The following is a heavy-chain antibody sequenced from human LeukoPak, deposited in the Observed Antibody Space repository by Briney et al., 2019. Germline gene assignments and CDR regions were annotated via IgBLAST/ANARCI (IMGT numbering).Heavy chain of an antibody. CDR3: TTDPRY. CDR2: IKGKPDGGAI. Sequence: PGRSLRLSCSASGLGRSFKETWMSWVRRAPGKGLEWIGRIKGKPDGGAIDYIAPVRGRFSISRDDSKNLVFLQMDSLKIEDTAVYYCTTDPRYWGQGTMVTVSS. V-gene: IGHV3-15*01. J-gene: IGHJ4*02. CDR1: GLGRSFKETW.